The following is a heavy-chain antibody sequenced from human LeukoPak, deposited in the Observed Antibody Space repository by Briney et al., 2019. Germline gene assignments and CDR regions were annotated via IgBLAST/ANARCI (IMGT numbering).Heavy chain of an antibody. J-gene: IGHJ4*02. V-gene: IGHV4-59*01. CDR1: GGSISSYY. D-gene: IGHD3-9*01. Sequence: PSETLSLTCTVSGGSISSYYWSWIRQPPGKGLEWIGYIYYSGSTNYNPSLKSRVTISVDTSKNQFSLKLSSVTAADTAVYYCARGAYDILTGYYTFFDYWGQGTLVTVSS. CDR3: ARGAYDILTGYYTFFDY. CDR2: IYYSGST.